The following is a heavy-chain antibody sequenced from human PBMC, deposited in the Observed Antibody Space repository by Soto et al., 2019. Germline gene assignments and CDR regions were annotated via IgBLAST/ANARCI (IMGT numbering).Heavy chain of an antibody. Sequence: ASVKVSCKASGYTFTSYGISWVRQAPGQGLEWMGWISAYNGNTNYAQKLQGRVTMTTDTSTSTAYMELRSLRSDDTAVYYCARDRGHYYDFWSNGGMDVCGQRTTVTVSS. V-gene: IGHV1-18*04. D-gene: IGHD3-3*01. CDR1: GYTFTSYG. J-gene: IGHJ6*02. CDR3: ARDRGHYYDFWSNGGMDV. CDR2: ISAYNGNT.